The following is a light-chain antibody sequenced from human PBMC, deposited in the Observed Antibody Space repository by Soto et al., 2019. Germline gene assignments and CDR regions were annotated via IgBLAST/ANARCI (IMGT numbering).Light chain of an antibody. CDR1: QSIANY. V-gene: IGKV1-39*01. CDR3: QQTYSAPPT. J-gene: IGKJ4*01. Sequence: DFQMTQSPSSLSASVGDRVTIICRASQSIANYLNWYQQKPGKAHSLLIYSASTLQSGVPSRFSGSVSGTDFTLTISSRQPEDFATYFCQQTYSAPPTFGGGTKVEIK. CDR2: SAS.